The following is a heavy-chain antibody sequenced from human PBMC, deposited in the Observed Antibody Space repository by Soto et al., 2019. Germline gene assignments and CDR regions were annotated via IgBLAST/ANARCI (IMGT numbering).Heavy chain of an antibody. CDR3: ARDLLLPWFGELLGFYGMDV. CDR1: GFTFSSYS. Sequence: PGGSLRLSCAASGFTFSSYSMNWVRQAPGKGLEWVSYISSSSSTIYYADSEKGRFTISRDKARQSLYLQMNSQRAEVTVVYYCARDLLLPWFGELLGFYGMDVWGQGT. J-gene: IGHJ6*02. V-gene: IGHV3-48*01. D-gene: IGHD3-10*01. CDR2: ISSSSSTI.